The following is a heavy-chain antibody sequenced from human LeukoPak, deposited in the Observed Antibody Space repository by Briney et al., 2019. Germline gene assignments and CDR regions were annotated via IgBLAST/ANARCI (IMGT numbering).Heavy chain of an antibody. V-gene: IGHV4-4*07. CDR2: IYTSGST. D-gene: IGHD1-26*01. CDR3: VGNIVGATNDY. CDR1: GGSISSYY. J-gene: IGHJ4*02. Sequence: SETLSLTCTVSGGSISSYYWSWIRQPAVKGLEWIGRIYTSGSTNYNPSLKSRVTMSVDTSKNQFSLKLSSVTAADTAVYYCVGNIVGATNDYWGQGTLVTVSS.